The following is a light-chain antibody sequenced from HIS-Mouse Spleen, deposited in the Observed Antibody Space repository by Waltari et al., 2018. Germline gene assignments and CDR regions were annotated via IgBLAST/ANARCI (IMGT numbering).Light chain of an antibody. CDR2: LGS. CDR1: QSLLHSNGYTY. J-gene: IGKJ4*01. V-gene: IGKV2-28*01. Sequence: DIGMTESPLPLPVTPGEPASISCSPSQSLLHSNGYTYLDWYLQKPGHSPQLLIYLGSNRASGVPDRFSGSGSGTDFTLKISRVEAEDVGVYYCMQALHTPLTFGGGTKVEIK. CDR3: MQALHTPLT.